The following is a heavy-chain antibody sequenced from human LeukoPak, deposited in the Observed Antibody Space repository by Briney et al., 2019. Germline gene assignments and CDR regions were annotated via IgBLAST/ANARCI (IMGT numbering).Heavy chain of an antibody. CDR3: ARLTGHYHYYGMDV. D-gene: IGHD7-27*01. J-gene: IGHJ6*02. V-gene: IGHV4-59*01. CDR2: IYYSGST. CDR1: GGSISTYY. Sequence: SETLSLTCTVSGGSISTYYWSWIRRPPGKGLEWIGYIYYSGSTNHNPSLKSRVTISINTSKNQFSLKLSSVTAADTAVYYCARLTGHYHYYGMDVWGQGTTVTVS.